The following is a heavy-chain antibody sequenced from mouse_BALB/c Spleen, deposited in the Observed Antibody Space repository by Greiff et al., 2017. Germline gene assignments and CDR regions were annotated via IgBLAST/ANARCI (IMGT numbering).Heavy chain of an antibody. D-gene: IGHD2-2*01. CDR3: TGGVYYGYDRLFAY. V-gene: IGHV1-14*01. CDR2: INPYNDGT. CDR1: GYTFTSYV. Sequence: EVQLQQSGPELVKPGASVKMSCKASGYTFTSYVMHWVKQKPGQGLEWIGYINPYNDGTKYNEKFKGKATLTSDKSSSTAYMELSSLTSEDSAVYYCTGGVYYGYDRLFAYWGQGTLVTVSA. J-gene: IGHJ3*01.